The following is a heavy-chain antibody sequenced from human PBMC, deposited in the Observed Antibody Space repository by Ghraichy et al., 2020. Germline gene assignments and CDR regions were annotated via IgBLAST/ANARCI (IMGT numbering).Heavy chain of an antibody. V-gene: IGHV5-51*01. CDR2: IYPGDSDT. J-gene: IGHJ3*02. Sequence: GESLNISCKGSGYSFTSYWIGWVRQMPGKGLEWMGIIYPGDSDTRYSPSFQGQVTISADKSISTAYLQWSSLKASDTAMYYCARLPEIAAAPDAFDIWGQGTMVTVSS. D-gene: IGHD6-13*01. CDR3: ARLPEIAAAPDAFDI. CDR1: GYSFTSYW.